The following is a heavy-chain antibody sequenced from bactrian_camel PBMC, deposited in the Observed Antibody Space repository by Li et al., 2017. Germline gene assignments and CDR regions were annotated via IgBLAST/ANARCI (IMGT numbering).Heavy chain of an antibody. Sequence: HVQLVESGGGSVQTGGSLRLSCALSLNPTSDYCLAWLRQAPGKEREGVALIYTRDHSSYYLDSVKGRFTISLDNAKNTLYLQMNGLKAEDTAMYYCAAGRLRGKDWRLPHEYRYRGQGTQVTVS. J-gene: IGHJ4*01. D-gene: IGHD5*01. CDR2: IYTRDHSS. CDR3: AAGRLRGKDWRLPHEYRY. V-gene: IGHV3S1*01. CDR1: LNPTSDYC.